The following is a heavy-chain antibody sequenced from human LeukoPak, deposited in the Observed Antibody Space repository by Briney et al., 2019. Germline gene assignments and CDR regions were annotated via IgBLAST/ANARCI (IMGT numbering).Heavy chain of an antibody. CDR3: ARDRYSGSPDY. Sequence: PGRSLRLSCAASGFIFSSYGMHWVRQAPGKGLEWEAVIWYDGSNMYYGDSVKGRFTISRDNSKNTLYLQMNSLRAEDTAVYYCARDRYSGSPDYWGQGTLVTVSS. CDR1: GFIFSSYG. J-gene: IGHJ4*02. D-gene: IGHD1-26*01. CDR2: IWYDGSNM. V-gene: IGHV3-33*01.